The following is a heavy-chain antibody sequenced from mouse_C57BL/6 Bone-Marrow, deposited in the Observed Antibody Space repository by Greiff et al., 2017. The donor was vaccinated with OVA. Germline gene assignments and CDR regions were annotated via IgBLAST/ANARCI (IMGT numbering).Heavy chain of an antibody. CDR3: AIMWGGFDY. J-gene: IGHJ2*01. V-gene: IGHV7-3*01. Sequence: EVKLMESGGGLVQPGGSLSLSCAASGFTFTDYYMSWVRQPPGKALEWLGFIRNKANGYTTEYSASVKGRFTISRDNSQSFLYLQMNALRAEDSATYYCAIMWGGFDYWGQGTTLTVSS. CDR1: GFTFTDYY. CDR2: IRNKANGYTT.